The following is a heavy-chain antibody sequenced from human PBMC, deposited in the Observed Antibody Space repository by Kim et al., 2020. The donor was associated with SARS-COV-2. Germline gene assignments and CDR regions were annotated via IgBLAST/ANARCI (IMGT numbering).Heavy chain of an antibody. CDR2: IYTGGST. CDR1: GFTVNTNY. Sequence: RGSLRLSCTASGFTVNTNYMNWVRQAPGKGLDWVSAIYTGGSTHYADSVKGRFSFSRDNSKNAVYLQMNSLRDEDTAVYYCARDPPYSGTFKGAFDIWGQRTMVTASS. J-gene: IGHJ3*02. V-gene: IGHV3-66*02. CDR3: ARDPPYSGTFKGAFDI. D-gene: IGHD1-26*01.